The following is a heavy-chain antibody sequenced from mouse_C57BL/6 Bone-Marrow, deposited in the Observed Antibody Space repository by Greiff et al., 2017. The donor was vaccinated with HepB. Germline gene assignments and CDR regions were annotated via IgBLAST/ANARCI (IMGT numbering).Heavy chain of an antibody. D-gene: IGHD1-1*01. Sequence: VKLQESGPELVKPGASVKISCKASGYAFSSSWMIWVKQRPGKGLEWIGRIYPGDGDSNYNRKYKGKATLTVDKSSSTAYMPLSSLPSEDSAVYCCARSPPYNYGSSYWYFDVWGTGTTGTVSS. J-gene: IGHJ1*03. V-gene: IGHV1-82*01. CDR2: IYPGDGDS. CDR3: ARSPPYNYGSSYWYFDV. CDR1: GYAFSSSW.